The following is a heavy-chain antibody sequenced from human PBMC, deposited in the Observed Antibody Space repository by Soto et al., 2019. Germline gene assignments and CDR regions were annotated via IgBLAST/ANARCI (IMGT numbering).Heavy chain of an antibody. Sequence: HPGGSLRLSCAASGFTFSSYGMHWVRQAPGKGLEWVAVIWYDGSNKYYADSVKGRFTISRDNSKNTLYLQMNSLRAEDTAVYYCARDRFAGGYDILTGIAYWGQGTLVTVSS. CDR1: GFTFSSYG. CDR3: ARDRFAGGYDILTGIAY. V-gene: IGHV3-33*01. CDR2: IWYDGSNK. J-gene: IGHJ4*02. D-gene: IGHD3-9*01.